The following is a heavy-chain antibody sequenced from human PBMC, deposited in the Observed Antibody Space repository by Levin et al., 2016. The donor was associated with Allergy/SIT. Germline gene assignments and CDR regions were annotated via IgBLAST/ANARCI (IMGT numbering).Heavy chain of an antibody. CDR1: GFTFDDYA. CDR3: ARNYFYGMDV. J-gene: IGHJ6*02. CDR2: ITWNSDNI. Sequence: SLKISCAASGFTFDDYAMHWVRHAPGKGLEWVSSITWNSDNIGYADSVKGRFTISRDNAKNSLYLQMNSLRGEDTALYFCARNYFYGMDVWGQGTTATVSS. V-gene: IGHV3-9*01.